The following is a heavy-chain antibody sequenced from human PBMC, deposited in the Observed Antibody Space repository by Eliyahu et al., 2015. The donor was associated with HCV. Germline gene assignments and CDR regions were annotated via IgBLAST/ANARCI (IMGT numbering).Heavy chain of an antibody. D-gene: IGHD3-10*01. CDR3: ARRYYGSGRDYYYYGMDV. V-gene: IGHV1-2*02. CDR1: GYXFTGSY. CDR2: INPNSGGT. Sequence: QVQLVQSGAEVKKPGASVKVSCKASGYXFTGSYMXWVRQAPGQGLEWMGWINPNSGGTNYAQKFQGRVTMTRDTSISTAYMELSRLRSDDTAVYYCARRYYGSGRDYYYYGMDVWGQGTTVTVSS. J-gene: IGHJ6*02.